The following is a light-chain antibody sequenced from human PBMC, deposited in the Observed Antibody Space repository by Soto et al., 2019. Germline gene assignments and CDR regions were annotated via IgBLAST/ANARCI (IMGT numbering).Light chain of an antibody. CDR2: ASS. V-gene: IGKV1-9*01. Sequence: DIQLTQSPSFLSASVGDRVTITCRASQGISSYLAWYQHTPGKAPKLLIYASSTLQSGVPSRFSGSGSGTEFTLTISSLQPEDFATYYCQQYNYSPTFGPGTKVDLK. CDR1: QGISSY. CDR3: QQYNYSPT. J-gene: IGKJ3*01.